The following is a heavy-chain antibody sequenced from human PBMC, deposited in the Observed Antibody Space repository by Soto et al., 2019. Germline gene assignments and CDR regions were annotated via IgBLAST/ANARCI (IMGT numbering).Heavy chain of an antibody. CDR3: ARAYEGDYFDY. CDR2: ISYDGSNK. CDR1: GFTFSSYA. D-gene: IGHD3-16*01. V-gene: IGHV3-30-3*01. J-gene: IGHJ4*02. Sequence: QVQLVESGGGVVQPGRSLRLSCAASGFTFSSYAMHWVRQAPGKGLEWVAVISYDGSNKYYADSVKGRFTISRDNSKNTLYLQMNSLRAEDTAVYYCARAYEGDYFDYWGQGPLVTVS.